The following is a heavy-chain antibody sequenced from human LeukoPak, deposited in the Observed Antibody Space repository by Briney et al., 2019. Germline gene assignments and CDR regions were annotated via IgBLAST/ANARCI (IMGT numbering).Heavy chain of an antibody. CDR3: ARSIVRGGPDSSLRWFDP. J-gene: IGHJ5*02. Sequence: SETLSLTCTVSGDSMNNYYWTWIRQSPGKALEWIGHIYFSGSTNYIPSLKSRVTMSLDTSKNQFSLKLSSVTAADTAVYYCARSIVRGGPDSSLRWFDPWGQGTLVTVSS. D-gene: IGHD3-22*01. CDR1: GDSMNNYY. V-gene: IGHV4-59*08. CDR2: IYFSGST.